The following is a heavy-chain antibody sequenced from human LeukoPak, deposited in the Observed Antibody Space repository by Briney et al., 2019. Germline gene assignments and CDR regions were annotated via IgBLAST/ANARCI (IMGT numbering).Heavy chain of an antibody. V-gene: IGHV3-7*03. J-gene: IGHJ5*02. Sequence: GGSLRLSCAASGFTFSSYWMSWVRQAPGKGLEWVANIKQDGSEKYYVDSVKGRFTISRDNAKNSLYLQMNSLRAEDTAVYYCARDLGRAAAVGFDHWGQGTLVTVSS. CDR3: ARDLGRAAAVGFDH. CDR1: GFTFSSYW. D-gene: IGHD6-13*01. CDR2: IKQDGSEK.